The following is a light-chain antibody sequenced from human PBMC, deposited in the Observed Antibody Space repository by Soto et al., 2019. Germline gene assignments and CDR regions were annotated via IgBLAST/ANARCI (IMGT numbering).Light chain of an antibody. CDR2: DAS. CDR3: QQRSNWPPWT. V-gene: IGKV3-11*01. J-gene: IGKJ1*01. CDR1: QSVSSY. Sequence: EIVLTQSPATLSLSPGERATLSCRASQSVSSYLAWYQQKPGQAPRLLIYDASNRATGIPDRFSGSGSGTDFTLTISSLEHEDFAFYYCQQRSNWPPWTFGQGTKVEIK.